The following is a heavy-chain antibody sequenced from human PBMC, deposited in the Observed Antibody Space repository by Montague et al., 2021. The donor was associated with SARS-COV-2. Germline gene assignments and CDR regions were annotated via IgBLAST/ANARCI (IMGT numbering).Heavy chain of an antibody. Sequence: PALVKPTQTLTLTCAFSGFSLSTSGMCVSWVRPPPGKALEWLALIDWDDNKFYSTSLKTRLTISKDTSKNQVVLTMTNVDPVDTATYYCARSLYDILTGYYLPFDYGGQETLVTVSS. CDR1: GFSLSTSGMC. J-gene: IGHJ4*02. D-gene: IGHD3-9*01. CDR2: IDWDDNK. V-gene: IGHV2-70*20. CDR3: ARSLYDILTGYYLPFDY.